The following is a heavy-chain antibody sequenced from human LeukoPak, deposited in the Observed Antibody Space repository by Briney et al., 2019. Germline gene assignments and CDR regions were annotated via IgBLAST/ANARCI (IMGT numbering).Heavy chain of an antibody. J-gene: IGHJ3*02. V-gene: IGHV3-53*05. CDR3: ARARATVTRISSFDI. CDR2: IYSGGST. Sequence: PGGSLRLSCAASGFSISNSYMGWVRQAPGKGLEWVSVIYSGGSTYYADSVKGRFTISRDNSKNALYLQMNSLRADDTAVYYCARARATVTRISSFDIWGQGTMVTVSS. CDR1: GFSISNSY. D-gene: IGHD4-17*01.